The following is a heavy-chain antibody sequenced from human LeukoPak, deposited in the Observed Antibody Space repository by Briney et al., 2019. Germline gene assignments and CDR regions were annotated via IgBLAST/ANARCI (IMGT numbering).Heavy chain of an antibody. Sequence: PSETLSLTCTVSGGSISRSSYYWGWIRQPPGKGLEWIGSIDYSGSTYYNPSLQSGVTISVDTSKTQFSLKLSSVTAADTAVYYCARHLVVVAATGRYYFDYWGQGTLVTVSS. J-gene: IGHJ4*02. CDR2: IDYSGST. CDR1: GGSISRSSYY. V-gene: IGHV4-39*01. CDR3: ARHLVVVAATGRYYFDY. D-gene: IGHD2-15*01.